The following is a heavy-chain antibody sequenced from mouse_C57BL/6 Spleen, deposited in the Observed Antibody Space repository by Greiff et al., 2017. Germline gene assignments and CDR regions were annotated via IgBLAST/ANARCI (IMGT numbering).Heavy chain of an antibody. CDR1: GYTFTSYW. CDR2: IDSSDSET. CDR3: ARSGDSFAY. Sequence: VQLQQPGAELVRPASSVKLSCKASGYTFTSYWLHWVKQMPIQDLEWIGNIDSSDSETHYHQKFKHKSTLTVDKSSSTAYMQLSSLTSEDSAVYYCARSGDSFAYWGQGTLVTVSA. V-gene: IGHV1-52*01. J-gene: IGHJ3*01. D-gene: IGHD2-13*01.